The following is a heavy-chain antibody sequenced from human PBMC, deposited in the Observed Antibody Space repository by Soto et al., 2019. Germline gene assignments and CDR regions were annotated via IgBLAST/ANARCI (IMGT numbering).Heavy chain of an antibody. Sequence: LRLSCAASGFSFNSFSMSWVRQAPGKGLQWVAGISGSGGATYYADFVKGRFTISRDNSKKTLFLQMNSLRADDTALYYCAKALLGAMATYDYWGPGSLVTVSS. D-gene: IGHD5-18*01. CDR3: AKALLGAMATYDY. J-gene: IGHJ4*02. CDR1: GFSFNSFS. CDR2: ISGSGGAT. V-gene: IGHV3-23*01.